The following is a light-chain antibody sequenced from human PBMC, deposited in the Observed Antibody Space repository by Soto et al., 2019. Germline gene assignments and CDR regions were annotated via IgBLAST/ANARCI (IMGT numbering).Light chain of an antibody. CDR2: AAS. J-gene: IGKJ1*01. V-gene: IGKV3-20*01. CDR3: QQYGSSLRT. CDR1: QSVRSSY. Sequence: EIGWTQTTDTPSLSPGESATLSGSASQSVRSSYLAWYQQTPGQTPRLLIYAASSRATGIPDRFSGSGSGTDLSLTISRLEAEDFAVYYCQQYGSSLRTFAQGTKVDIK.